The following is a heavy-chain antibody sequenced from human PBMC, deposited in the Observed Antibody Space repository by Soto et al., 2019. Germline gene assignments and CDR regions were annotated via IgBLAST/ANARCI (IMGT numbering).Heavy chain of an antibody. V-gene: IGHV3-30*18. D-gene: IGHD1-1*01. CDR1: GFTFSSYG. CDR2: ISYDGSNK. J-gene: IGHJ6*02. Sequence: PGGSLRLSCAASGFTFSSYGMHWVRQAPGKGLEWVAVISYDGSNKYYADSVKGRFTISRDNSKNTLYLQMNSLRAEDTAVYYCAKDGHWPILGMDVWGQGTTVTVSS. CDR3: AKDGHWPILGMDV.